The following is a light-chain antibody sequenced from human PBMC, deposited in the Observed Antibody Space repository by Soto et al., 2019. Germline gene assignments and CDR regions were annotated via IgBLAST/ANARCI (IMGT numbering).Light chain of an antibody. CDR2: GSS. CDR3: QEYNNWPPWT. J-gene: IGKJ1*01. CDR1: QSVSSN. Sequence: EIVMTQSPATLSVSPGERATLSCRASQSVSSNLAWHQQKPGQAPRLLIYGSSTRATAIPPRLSGSGSVTEFTPPISSLQAEDLAVYDCQEYNNWPPWTFGQGTKVEVK. V-gene: IGKV3-15*01.